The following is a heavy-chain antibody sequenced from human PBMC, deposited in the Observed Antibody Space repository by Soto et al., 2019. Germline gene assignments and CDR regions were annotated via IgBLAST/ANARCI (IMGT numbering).Heavy chain of an antibody. D-gene: IGHD3-3*01. CDR1: GFTFDDYG. CDR2: ISWNSGNI. Sequence: EVQLVESGGGSVQPGRSLRLSCAASGFTFDDYGMHWVRQGPGKGLEWVSGISWNSGNIYYADSVKGRFTISRDNAKRSLYLEMNSLGTEDTALYYCAKGNDLERGGSFDYWGQGILVTVSS. V-gene: IGHV3-9*01. J-gene: IGHJ4*02. CDR3: AKGNDLERGGSFDY.